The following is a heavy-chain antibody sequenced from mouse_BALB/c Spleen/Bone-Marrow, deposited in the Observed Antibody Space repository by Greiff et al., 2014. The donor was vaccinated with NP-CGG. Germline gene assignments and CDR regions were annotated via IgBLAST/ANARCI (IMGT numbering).Heavy chain of an antibody. CDR3: AVYYYGRSSFAY. D-gene: IGHD1-1*01. J-gene: IGHJ3*01. CDR2: IDPANVNT. CDR1: DFNIKDAY. Sequence: EVQLQQSGAELVKPGASVKLSCTASDFNIKDAYMHWVKQRPEQGLEWIGRIDPANVNTKYDTKFQGKATITADTSSNTAYLLLSILTSEDTAVYYCAVYYYGRSSFAYWGQGTLVTVSA. V-gene: IGHV14-3*02.